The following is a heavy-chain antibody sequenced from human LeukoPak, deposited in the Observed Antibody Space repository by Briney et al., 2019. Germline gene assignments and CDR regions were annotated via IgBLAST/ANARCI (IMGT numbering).Heavy chain of an antibody. CDR3: ARDRVSIPIVVVPAAIGSVDAFDI. CDR1: GGTFSSYA. J-gene: IGHJ3*02. CDR2: IIPIFGTA. V-gene: IGHV1-69*05. Sequence: GASVKVSCKASGGTFSSYAISWVRQAPGQGLEWMGRIIPIFGTANYAQKFQGRVTITTDKSTSTAYMELSSLRSEDTAVYYCARDRVSIPIVVVPAAIGSVDAFDIWGQGTMVTVSS. D-gene: IGHD2-2*01.